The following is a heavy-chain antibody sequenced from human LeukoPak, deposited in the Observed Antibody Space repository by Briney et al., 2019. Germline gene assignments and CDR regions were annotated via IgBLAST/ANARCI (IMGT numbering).Heavy chain of an antibody. CDR1: GFTFSSYA. V-gene: IGHV3-30-3*01. Sequence: GGSLRLSCAASGFTFSSYAMSWVRQAPGKGLEWVAVISYDGSNKYYADSVKGRFTISRDNSKNTLYLQMNSLRAEDTAVYYCAMTTVTNFDYWGQGTLVTVSS. J-gene: IGHJ4*02. D-gene: IGHD4-17*01. CDR2: ISYDGSNK. CDR3: AMTTVTNFDY.